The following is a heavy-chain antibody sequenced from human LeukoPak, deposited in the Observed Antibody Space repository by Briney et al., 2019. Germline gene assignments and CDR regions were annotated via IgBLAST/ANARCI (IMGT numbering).Heavy chain of an antibody. CDR1: GGSISSYY. V-gene: IGHV4-59*01. D-gene: IGHD6-19*01. CDR2: IYYSGST. Sequence: SETLSLTCTVSGGSISSYYWSWIRQPPGKGLEWIGYIYYSGSTNYNPSLKSRVTISVDTSKNQFSLKLSSVTAADTAVYYCASYSSGWYGVKDVWGQGTTVTVSS. J-gene: IGHJ6*02. CDR3: ASYSSGWYGVKDV.